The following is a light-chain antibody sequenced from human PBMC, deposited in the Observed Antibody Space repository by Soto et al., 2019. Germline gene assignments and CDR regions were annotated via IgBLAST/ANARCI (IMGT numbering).Light chain of an antibody. CDR1: QDISNN. J-gene: IGKJ2*01. V-gene: IGKV1-33*01. Sequence: DIQMTQSPSSLSASVGDRVTITCQASQDISNNLNWYQQKPGKAPKVLIYDASTLAAGVPSRFSGSGSGKDFALTISGLQPEDFATYYCQHYDTLPLPVYTFGQGTKLEI. CDR3: QHYDTLPLPVYT. CDR2: DAS.